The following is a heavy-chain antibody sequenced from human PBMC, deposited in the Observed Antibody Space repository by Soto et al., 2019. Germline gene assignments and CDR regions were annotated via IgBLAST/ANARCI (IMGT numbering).Heavy chain of an antibody. Sequence: SGGSLRLSCAASGFTFSDHYIDWARQAPGKGLEWVGRIRKKVNGYTTEFAASVKGRFTLSRDDSKNSVYLQMNSLKTEDTAVYYCVRVGDVYYYDYWGEGTLVTVSS. CDR3: VRVGDVYYYDY. CDR2: IRKKVNGYTT. CDR1: GFTFSDHY. D-gene: IGHD3-16*01. V-gene: IGHV3-72*01. J-gene: IGHJ4*02.